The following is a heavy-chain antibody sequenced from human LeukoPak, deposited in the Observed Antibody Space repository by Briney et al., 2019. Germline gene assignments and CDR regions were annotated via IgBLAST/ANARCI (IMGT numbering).Heavy chain of an antibody. D-gene: IGHD3-22*01. Sequence: GGSLRLSCAASGFTFSSYSMNWVRQAPGKGLEWVSSISSSSSYIYYADSVKGRFTISRDNAKNSLYLQMNSLRAEDTAVYYCAREYYYDSSGYYNPYFDYWGQGTLVTVSS. J-gene: IGHJ4*02. CDR1: GFTFSSYS. CDR3: AREYYYDSSGYYNPYFDY. CDR2: ISSSSSYI. V-gene: IGHV3-21*01.